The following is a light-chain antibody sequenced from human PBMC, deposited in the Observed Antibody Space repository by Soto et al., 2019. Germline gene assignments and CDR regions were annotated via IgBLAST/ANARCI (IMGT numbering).Light chain of an antibody. CDR3: QQSYSAPRT. J-gene: IGKJ1*01. Sequence: DIQMTQSPSSLSASVGDRVTITCRASQSIGNFLNWYQQKPGKAPKLLIYAASSLQGGVPSRFSGSGSGTDFTLTNNSLQPEDFAIYYCQQSYSAPRTFGQGTKVEIK. CDR2: AAS. V-gene: IGKV1-39*01. CDR1: QSIGNF.